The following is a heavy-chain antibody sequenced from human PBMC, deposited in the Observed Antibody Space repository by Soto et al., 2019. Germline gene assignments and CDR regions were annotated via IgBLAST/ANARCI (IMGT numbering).Heavy chain of an antibody. CDR3: AVVRVADSPLDH. CDR1: GFIFSNNG. V-gene: IGHV3-30*02. D-gene: IGHD3-10*02. Sequence: GGSLTLSCEGSGFIFSNNGMHWVRQAPGKGLEWVAFMSYDGSAKFLADSVKGRFTISRDNSKSTLFLHMSSLRAEDTAMYYCAVVRVADSPLDHWGQGTLVTVSS. CDR2: MSYDGSAK. J-gene: IGHJ4*02.